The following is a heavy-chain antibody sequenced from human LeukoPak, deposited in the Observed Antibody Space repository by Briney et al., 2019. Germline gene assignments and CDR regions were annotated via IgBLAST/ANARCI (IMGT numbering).Heavy chain of an antibody. J-gene: IGHJ4*02. D-gene: IGHD6-13*01. CDR1: GGSFSGYY. V-gene: IGHV4-34*01. CDR2: INHSGST. Sequence: SETLSLTCAVYGGSFSGYYWSWIRQPPGKGLEWIGEINHSGSTNYNPSLKSRVTLSVDTSKNQFSLKLSSVTAADTAVYYCAREAAAGYFDYWGQGTLVTVSS. CDR3: AREAAAGYFDY.